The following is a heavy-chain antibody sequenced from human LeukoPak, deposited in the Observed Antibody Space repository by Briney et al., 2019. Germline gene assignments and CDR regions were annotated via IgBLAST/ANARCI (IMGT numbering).Heavy chain of an antibody. D-gene: IGHD6-13*01. V-gene: IGHV4-61*01. Sequence: PSETLSLTCTVSGGSVSSGSYYWSWIRQPPGKGLEWIGYIYYSGSTNYNPSLKSRVTISVDTSKNQFSLKLSSVTAADTAVYYCARVVFSSILHWGQGTLVTVSS. CDR2: IYYSGST. J-gene: IGHJ4*02. CDR1: GGSVSSGSYY. CDR3: ARVVFSSILH.